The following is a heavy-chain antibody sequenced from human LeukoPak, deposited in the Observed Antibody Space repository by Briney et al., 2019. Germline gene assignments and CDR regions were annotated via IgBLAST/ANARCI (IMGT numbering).Heavy chain of an antibody. V-gene: IGHV4-34*01. CDR1: GGSFSGYY. J-gene: IGHJ4*02. CDR2: INHSGST. D-gene: IGHD3-9*01. Sequence: SETLSLTCAVYGGSFSGYYWSWIRQPPGKGLEWIGEINHSGSTNYNPSLKSRVTISVDTSKNQFSLKLSSVTAADTAVYYCGLKEVLRYFDWLSHFDYWGQGTLVTVSS. CDR3: GLKEVLRYFDWLSHFDY.